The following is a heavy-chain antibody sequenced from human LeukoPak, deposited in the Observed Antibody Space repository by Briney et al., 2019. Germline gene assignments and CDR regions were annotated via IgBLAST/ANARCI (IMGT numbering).Heavy chain of an antibody. D-gene: IGHD3-22*01. Sequence: PSETLSLTCTVSGDSISSSSYYWGWIRQPPGKGLEWIGTIYYSGSTYYNPSLKSRVTISVDTSRNQFSLRLSSVTAADTAVYYCARCQSKYFYDRGGFDIWGQGTMVTVSS. CDR1: GDSISSSSYY. V-gene: IGHV4-39*07. CDR2: IYYSGST. J-gene: IGHJ3*02. CDR3: ARCQSKYFYDRGGFDI.